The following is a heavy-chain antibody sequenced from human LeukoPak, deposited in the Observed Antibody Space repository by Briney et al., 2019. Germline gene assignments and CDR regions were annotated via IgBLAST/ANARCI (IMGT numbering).Heavy chain of an antibody. D-gene: IGHD3-16*02. J-gene: IGHJ4*02. CDR3: ARGSLNRVITFGGVIVDDY. V-gene: IGHV4-34*01. Sequence: SETLSLTCAVYGGSFSGYYWSWIRQPPGKGLEWIGEINHSGSTNYNPSLKSRVAMSVDTSNNQFSLSLSSVTAADTAVYYCARGSLNRVITFGGVIVDDYWGQGTLVTVSS. CDR2: INHSGST. CDR1: GGSFSGYY.